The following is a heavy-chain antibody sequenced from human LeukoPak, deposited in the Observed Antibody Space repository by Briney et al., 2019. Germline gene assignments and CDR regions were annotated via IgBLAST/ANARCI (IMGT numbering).Heavy chain of an antibody. Sequence: ASAKVSCKASGYTFTSYDINWVRQATGQGLEWMGWMNPNSGNTGYAQKFQGRVTMTRNTSISTAYMELSSLRSEDTAVYYCARVGVLRYFDLLKNYYYYYMDVWRKGTTVTVSS. CDR2: MNPNSGNT. J-gene: IGHJ6*03. D-gene: IGHD3-9*01. CDR3: ARVGVLRYFDLLKNYYYYYMDV. CDR1: GYTFTSYD. V-gene: IGHV1-8*01.